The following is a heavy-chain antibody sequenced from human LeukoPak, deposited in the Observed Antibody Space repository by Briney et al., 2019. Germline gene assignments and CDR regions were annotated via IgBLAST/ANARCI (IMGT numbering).Heavy chain of an antibody. CDR2: IIPIFGTA. D-gene: IGHD4-23*01. V-gene: IGHV1-69*05. CDR3: ARGGVTMVVMGYFDY. J-gene: IGHJ4*02. Sequence: ASVKVSCKASGGTFSSYAISWVRQAPGQGLEWMGGIIPIFGTANYAQKFQGRVTITTDEATGTAYMELSSLRSEDPAVYYCARGGVTMVVMGYFDYWGQGTLVTVSS. CDR1: GGTFSSYA.